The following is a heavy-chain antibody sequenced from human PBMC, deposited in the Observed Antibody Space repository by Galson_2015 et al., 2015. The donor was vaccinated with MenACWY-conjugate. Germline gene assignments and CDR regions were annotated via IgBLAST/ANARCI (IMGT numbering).Heavy chain of an antibody. CDR2: INSDGSST. J-gene: IGHJ6*02. CDR1: GFTFSNYW. CDR3: ARAPVSYDSGLAMDV. V-gene: IGHV3-74*01. Sequence: SLRLSCAASGFTFSNYWMYWVRHAPGKGLVWVSRINSDGSSTSYADSEKGRFAISRDNARNTLYLQMSGLRVEDSAVYYCARAPVSYDSGLAMDVWGQGTTVTVS. D-gene: IGHD3-10*01.